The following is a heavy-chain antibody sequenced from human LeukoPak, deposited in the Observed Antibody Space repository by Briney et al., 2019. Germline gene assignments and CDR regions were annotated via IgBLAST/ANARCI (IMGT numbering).Heavy chain of an antibody. V-gene: IGHV4-39*07. J-gene: IGHJ5*02. CDR1: GGSISSSSYY. D-gene: IGHD3-10*01. CDR3: ARCITMVRGALGWFDP. Sequence: PSETLSLTCTVSGGSISSSSYYWGWIRQPPGKGLEWIGSIYYSGSTYYNPSLKSRVTISVDTSKNQFSLKLSSVTAADTAVYYCARCITMVRGALGWFDPWGQGTLVTVSS. CDR2: IYYSGST.